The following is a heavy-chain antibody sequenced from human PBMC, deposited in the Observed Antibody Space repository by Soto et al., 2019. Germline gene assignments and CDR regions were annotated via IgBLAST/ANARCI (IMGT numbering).Heavy chain of an antibody. CDR2: ISYDGNNK. V-gene: IGHV3-30*03. D-gene: IGHD3-22*01. CDR1: WVTCDSFG. CDR3: AREGAMGVILGNAFGI. Sequence: GRPMLVSSTAAWVTCDSFGVHRVRKDKGKGLEWVAVISYDGNNKYYADFVKGRFTISRDNSKNTLYLQMNSLRTEDTAVYYCAREGAMGVILGNAFGICGQRPMVNVS. J-gene: IGHJ3*02.